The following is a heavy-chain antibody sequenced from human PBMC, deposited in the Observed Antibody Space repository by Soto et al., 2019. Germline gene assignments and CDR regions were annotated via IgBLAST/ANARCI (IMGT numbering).Heavy chain of an antibody. V-gene: IGHV4-59*08. D-gene: IGHD3-9*01. CDR3: ARIRRADFDCLYDTYYYYYYMDV. CDR2: IYYSGST. J-gene: IGHJ6*03. CDR1: GGSISSYY. Sequence: TSETLSLTCTGSGGSISSYYWSWIRQPPGKGLEWIGYIYYSGSTNYNPSLKSRVTISVDTSKNQFSLKLSSVTAADTAVYYCARIRRADFDCLYDTYYYYYYMDVWGQGTTVPVSS.